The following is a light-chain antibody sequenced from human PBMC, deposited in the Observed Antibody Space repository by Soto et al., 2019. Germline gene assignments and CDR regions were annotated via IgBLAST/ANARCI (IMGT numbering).Light chain of an antibody. CDR2: DVI. Sequence: QSALTQPASVSGSPGQSITIPCTGSSSDVGGYNYVSWHQQHPGKAPKLIIYDVIHRPSGVSSRFSGSRSGNTASLIISGLQAEDDADYYCSSFTSSTPTYVFGSGTKVTVL. CDR3: SSFTSSTPTYV. J-gene: IGLJ1*01. V-gene: IGLV2-14*01. CDR1: SSDVGGYNY.